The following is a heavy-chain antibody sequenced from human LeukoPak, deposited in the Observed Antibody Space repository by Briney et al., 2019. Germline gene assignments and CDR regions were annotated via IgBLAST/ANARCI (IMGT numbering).Heavy chain of an antibody. CDR2: FDPEDGET. V-gene: IGHV1-24*01. CDR3: ATWDAGGGYLGY. CDR1: GYTLTELS. D-gene: IGHD3-16*02. J-gene: IGHJ4*02. Sequence: ASVKVSCKVSGYTLTELSMHWVRQAPGKGLEWTGGFDPEDGETIYAQKLQGRVTMTEDTSTDTAYMELSSLRSEDTAVYYCATWDAGGGYLGYWGQGTLVTVSS.